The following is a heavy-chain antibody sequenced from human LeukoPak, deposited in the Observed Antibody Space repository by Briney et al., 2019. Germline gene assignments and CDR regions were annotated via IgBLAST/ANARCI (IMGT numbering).Heavy chain of an antibody. J-gene: IGHJ4*02. D-gene: IGHD3-10*01. CDR3: AGSYDYYGSGSFFDY. Sequence: GGSLRLSCAASGFTFSSYAMHWVRQAPGKGLEWVAFISYDGSNKYYADSVKGRFTISTDNSKNTLYLQMNSLRAEDTAVYYCAGSYDYYGSGSFFDYWGQGTLVTVSS. CDR1: GFTFSSYA. CDR2: ISYDGSNK. V-gene: IGHV3-30*04.